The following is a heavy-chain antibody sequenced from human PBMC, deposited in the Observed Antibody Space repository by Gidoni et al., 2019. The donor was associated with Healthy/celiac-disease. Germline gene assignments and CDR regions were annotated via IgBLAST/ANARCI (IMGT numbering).Heavy chain of an antibody. D-gene: IGHD3-16*01. V-gene: IGHV1-69*04. Sequence: AEVKKPGSSMKVSCKASGGTFSSYAISWVRQAPGQGVEWMGRIIPILGIANYAQTFQGRVTITADKSTSTAYMELPSLRSEDTAVYFCASAGNGGAYFDYWGQGTLVTVSS. J-gene: IGHJ4*02. CDR2: IIPILGIA. CDR3: ASAGNGGAYFDY. CDR1: GGTFSSYA.